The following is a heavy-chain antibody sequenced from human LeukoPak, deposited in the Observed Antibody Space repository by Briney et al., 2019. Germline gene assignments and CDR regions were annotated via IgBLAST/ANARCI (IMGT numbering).Heavy chain of an antibody. V-gene: IGHV3-30*04. CDR2: ISFHGTDS. Sequence: GTSLRLSCAASGFTFISYAIHWVRQAPGKGLEWVAVISFHGTDSFYADSVKGRFTISRDNSKNTLYLEMNSLRPEDTALYYCAKDERLSGTNAGTLLDYWGQGTLVRVSS. D-gene: IGHD2-8*01. CDR1: GFTFISYA. J-gene: IGHJ4*02. CDR3: AKDERLSGTNAGTLLDY.